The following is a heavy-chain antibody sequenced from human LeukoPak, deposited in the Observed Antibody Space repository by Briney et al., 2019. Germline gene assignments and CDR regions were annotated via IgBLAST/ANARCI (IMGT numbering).Heavy chain of an antibody. J-gene: IGHJ4*02. CDR2: ITSSSDYI. CDR1: GFIFISYS. Sequence: PGGSLRLSCAASGFIFISYSMNWVRQAPGKGLEWVSSITSSSDYIYYADSVKGRFTISRDNAKNTLYLQINSLRAEDTAVYYCTRDLYFDYWGQGTLVTVSS. V-gene: IGHV3-21*01. CDR3: TRDLYFDY.